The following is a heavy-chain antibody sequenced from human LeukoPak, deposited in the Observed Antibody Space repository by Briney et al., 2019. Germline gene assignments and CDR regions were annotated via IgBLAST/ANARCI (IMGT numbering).Heavy chain of an antibody. D-gene: IGHD3-10*01. CDR3: AKDPGNTMVRGVIVDY. V-gene: IGHV3-23*01. CDR2: ISGSGGST. CDR1: GFTFSSYA. J-gene: IGHJ4*02. Sequence: GGSLRLSCAASGFTFSSYAMSWVRRAPGKGLEWVSAISGSGGSTYYADSVKGRFTISRDNSKNTLYLQMNSLRAEDTAVYYCAKDPGNTMVRGVIVDYWAREPWSPSPQ.